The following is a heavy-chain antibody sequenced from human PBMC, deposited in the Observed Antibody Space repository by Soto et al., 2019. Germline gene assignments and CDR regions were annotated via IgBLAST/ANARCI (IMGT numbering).Heavy chain of an antibody. J-gene: IGHJ3*02. CDR1: GGTFSSYA. Sequence: SVKVSCKVSGGTFSSYAISWVRQAPGQGLEWMGGIIPIFGTANYAQKFQGRVTITADESTSTAYMELSSLRSEDTAVYYCARDRAEYSSSWYRAFDIWGQGTRVTVSS. V-gene: IGHV1-69*13. CDR3: ARDRAEYSSSWYRAFDI. D-gene: IGHD6-13*01. CDR2: IIPIFGTA.